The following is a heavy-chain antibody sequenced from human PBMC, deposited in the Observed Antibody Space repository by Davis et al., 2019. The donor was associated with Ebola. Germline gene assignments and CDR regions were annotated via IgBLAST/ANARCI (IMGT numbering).Heavy chain of an antibody. Sequence: MPSETLSLTCAVYGGSFSGYYWSWIRQPPGKGLEWIGEINHSGSTNYNPSLKSRVTISVDTSKNQFSLKLSSVTAADTAVYYCARVLRPSTVTLTRGDAFDIWGQGTMATVSS. V-gene: IGHV4-34*01. CDR2: INHSGST. CDR3: ARVLRPSTVTLTRGDAFDI. CDR1: GGSFSGYY. J-gene: IGHJ3*02. D-gene: IGHD4-17*01.